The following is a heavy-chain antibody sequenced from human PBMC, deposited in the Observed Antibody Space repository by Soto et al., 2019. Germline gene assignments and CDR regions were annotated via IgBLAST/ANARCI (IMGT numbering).Heavy chain of an antibody. V-gene: IGHV3-23*01. J-gene: IGHJ4*02. Sequence: EVQLLESGGGLVQPGGSLRLYCAASGFTFSSCAMNWVRQAPGKGLEWVSGIIGSGGSTYYADSVKGRFTISRDNSKNTVYLQMNSLRAEDTAVYYCAKDYDFWSGYFTGSEYSGQGTLVTVSS. CDR3: AKDYDFWSGYFTGSEY. D-gene: IGHD3-3*01. CDR1: GFTFSSCA. CDR2: IIGSGGST.